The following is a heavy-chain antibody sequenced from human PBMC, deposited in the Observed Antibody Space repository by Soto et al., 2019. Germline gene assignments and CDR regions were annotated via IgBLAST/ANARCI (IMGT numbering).Heavy chain of an antibody. CDR1: GFTFSSYG. CDR2: ISYDGSNK. CDR3: AEERGGVFDC. D-gene: IGHD3-10*01. Sequence: QVQLVESGGGVVQPGRSLRLSCAASGFTFSSYGMHWVRQAPGKGLEWVAVISYDGSNKYYADSVKGRFTISRDNSKNPLYLQINSRRAEDTDVYYCAEERGGVFDCWGQGTLVAVSS. V-gene: IGHV3-30*18. J-gene: IGHJ4*02.